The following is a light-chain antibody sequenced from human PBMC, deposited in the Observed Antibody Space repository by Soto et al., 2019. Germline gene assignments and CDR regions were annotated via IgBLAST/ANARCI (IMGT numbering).Light chain of an antibody. J-gene: IGKJ1*01. CDR1: QIVSSN. CDR3: QQDNNWPRT. V-gene: IGKV3-15*01. Sequence: IVMTKSPATLSESPADRSALSCRTSQIVSSNLAGYQQKPGQDPRLRIYGASTMATGIPSRFSGSGSGTDFTLTISSLQSEDFAVYYCQQDNNWPRTFGQGTKVEIK. CDR2: GAS.